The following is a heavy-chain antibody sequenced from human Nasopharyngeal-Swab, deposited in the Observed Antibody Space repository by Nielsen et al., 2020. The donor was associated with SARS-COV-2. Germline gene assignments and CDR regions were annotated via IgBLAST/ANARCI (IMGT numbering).Heavy chain of an antibody. CDR2: IYYSGST. V-gene: IGHV4-59*08. Sequence: SETLSLTCTVSGGSISSYYWSWIRQPPGKGLEWIGYIYYSGSTNYNPSLKSRVTISVDTSKNQFSLKLSSVTAADTAVYYCARQRDSSGWYGGHFQHWGQGTLVIVSS. CDR1: GGSISSYY. J-gene: IGHJ1*01. CDR3: ARQRDSSGWYGGHFQH. D-gene: IGHD6-19*01.